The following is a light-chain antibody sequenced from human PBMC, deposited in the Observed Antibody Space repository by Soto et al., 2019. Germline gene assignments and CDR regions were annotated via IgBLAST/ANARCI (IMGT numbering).Light chain of an antibody. CDR3: MQGTHLTRT. V-gene: IGKV4-1*01. CDR2: KVS. Sequence: DIVMTQSPDSLAVSLGERATITCESSQSVLYSSNSRNSLAWYQQKPGQPPKLXIYKVSNRESGVPDRFSGSGSGTDFTLKISRVEAEDVGVYYCMQGTHLTRTFGQGTKVDIK. CDR1: QSVLYSSNSRNS. J-gene: IGKJ1*01.